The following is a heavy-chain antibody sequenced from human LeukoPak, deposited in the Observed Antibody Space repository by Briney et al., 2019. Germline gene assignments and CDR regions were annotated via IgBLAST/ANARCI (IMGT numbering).Heavy chain of an antibody. CDR3: ARHPLSSGWYGEFYFDY. CDR2: IKQDGSEK. V-gene: IGHV3-7*01. J-gene: IGHJ4*02. Sequence: GGSLRLSCAASGFTFSSYLMSWVRQAPGKGLEWVANIKQDGSEKYYVDSVKGRFTISRDNAKNSLYLQMNSLRAEDTAVYYCARHPLSSGWYGEFYFDYWGQGTLVTVSS. CDR1: GFTFSSYL. D-gene: IGHD6-19*01.